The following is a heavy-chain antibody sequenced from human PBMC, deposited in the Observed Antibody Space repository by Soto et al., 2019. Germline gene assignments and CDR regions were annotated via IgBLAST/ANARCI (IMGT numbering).Heavy chain of an antibody. V-gene: IGHV3-66*01. Sequence: EVQLVESGGGLVQPGGSLRLSCAASGFTVSTKYMSWVRQAPGKGLEWVSVIYSGGSTFYADSVRGRFTISRDNSKNTVNLQMNSLRGEDPAVYYCARDPWAADYWGQGTLVTVSS. CDR2: IYSGGST. CDR1: GFTVSTKY. CDR3: ARDPWAADY. D-gene: IGHD3-16*01. J-gene: IGHJ4*02.